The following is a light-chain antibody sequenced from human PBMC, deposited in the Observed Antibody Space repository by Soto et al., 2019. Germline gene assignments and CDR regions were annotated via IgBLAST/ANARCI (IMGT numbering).Light chain of an antibody. Sequence: DIVMTQSPDSLSVSLCERATINCKSSQTILYFSNNKNFLAWYQQKAGQPPKLLITWASTRESGVPDRFSGSGSGTDFTLTISSLQAEDVAVYYCQQYDNSITFAQGTRLEIK. CDR2: WAS. CDR3: QQYDNSIT. V-gene: IGKV4-1*01. J-gene: IGKJ5*01. CDR1: QTILYFSNNKNF.